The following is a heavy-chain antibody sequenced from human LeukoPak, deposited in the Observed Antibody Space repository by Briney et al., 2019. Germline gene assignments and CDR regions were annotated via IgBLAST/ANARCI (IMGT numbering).Heavy chain of an antibody. CDR3: AKTGNYNWNGFDY. J-gene: IGHJ4*02. Sequence: GGSLRLSCAASRFTFSNYGTHWVRQAPGKGLEWVAIISYGGSNKYYADSVNGRFTISRDNSKNTLYLQMNSLRVEDSAVYYCAKTGNYNWNGFDYWGQGTLVTVSS. CDR1: RFTFSNYG. D-gene: IGHD1-20*01. CDR2: ISYGGSNK. V-gene: IGHV3-30*18.